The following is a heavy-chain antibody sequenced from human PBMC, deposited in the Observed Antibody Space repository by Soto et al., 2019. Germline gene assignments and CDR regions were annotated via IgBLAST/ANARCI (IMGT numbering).Heavy chain of an antibody. CDR3: TTDQFSSGWLMDY. D-gene: IGHD6-19*01. CDR1: GFTFSNAW. Sequence: GGSLRLSCAASGFTFSNAWLSWVRQAPGKGLERVGRIQSKSDAGTTDYAAPVKGRFTISRDDSKNKLYLQMNSLKTEDSALYYCTTDQFSSGWLMDYWGQGTLVTVS. CDR2: IQSKSDAGTT. V-gene: IGHV3-15*01. J-gene: IGHJ4*02.